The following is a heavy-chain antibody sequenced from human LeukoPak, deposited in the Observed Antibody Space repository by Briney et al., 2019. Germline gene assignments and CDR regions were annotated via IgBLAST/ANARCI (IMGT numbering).Heavy chain of an antibody. D-gene: IGHD2-2*01. CDR3: ARDLADIVVVPAASPDAFDI. V-gene: IGHV4-4*07. CDR1: GGSINTYY. J-gene: IGHJ3*02. Sequence: KPSETLSLTCTVSGGSINTYYWSWIRQPAGKGLEWIGRIYTSGNTNYNPSLKSRVTMSVDTSKNQFSLKLNSVTAADTAVYYCARDLADIVVVPAASPDAFDIWGQGTMVTVSS. CDR2: IYTSGNT.